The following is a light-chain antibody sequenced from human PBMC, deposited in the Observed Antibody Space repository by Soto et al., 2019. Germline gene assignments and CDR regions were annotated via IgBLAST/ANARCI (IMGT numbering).Light chain of an antibody. Sequence: KFMLTQPHSVSESPGKTVTISCTGSSGSIASNYVQWYQQRPGSAPTTVIYEDNQRPSGVPDRFSGSIDSSSNSASLTISGLKTEDEADYYCQSYDSSSVVFGGGTQLTVL. CDR1: SGSIASNY. CDR2: EDN. J-gene: IGLJ2*01. CDR3: QSYDSSSVV. V-gene: IGLV6-57*02.